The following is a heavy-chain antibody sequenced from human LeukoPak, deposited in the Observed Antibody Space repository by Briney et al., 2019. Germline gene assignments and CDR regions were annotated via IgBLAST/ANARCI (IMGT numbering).Heavy chain of an antibody. CDR1: GFTVSSNY. CDR3: AKSRIVGATGSDY. D-gene: IGHD1-26*01. J-gene: IGHJ4*02. Sequence: GGSLRLSCAASGFTVSSNYMSWVRQAPGKGLEWVSVIYNEGSTYYADSVKGRFTISRDNSKNTLYLQMNSLRAEDTAVYYCAKSRIVGATGSDYWGQGTLVTVSS. CDR2: IYNEGST. V-gene: IGHV3-53*01.